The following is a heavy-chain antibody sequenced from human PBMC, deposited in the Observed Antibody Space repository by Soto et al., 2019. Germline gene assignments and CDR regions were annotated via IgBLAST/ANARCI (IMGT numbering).Heavy chain of an antibody. CDR2: IYYSGST. J-gene: IGHJ5*02. Sequence: PSETLSLTCTVSGGSISGTTYYWGWFRQPPGKGLEWIGTIYYSGSTYYNPSLKSRVTVSVDTSNNQFSLKLSSVTAADTAEYYCARHQDHASGDYVRWFDPWGRGTLVTVSS. CDR3: ARHQDHASGDYVRWFDP. CDR1: GGSISGTTYY. V-gene: IGHV4-39*01. D-gene: IGHD4-17*01.